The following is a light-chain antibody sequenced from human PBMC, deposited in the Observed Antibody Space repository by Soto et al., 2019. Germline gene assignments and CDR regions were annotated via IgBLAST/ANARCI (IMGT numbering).Light chain of an antibody. CDR3: QQRSNWPYT. Sequence: EIVLTQSPATLSLSPGERATLSCRASQSVSSYLAWYQQKPGQAPRLLIYDASNRATGIPARFSGSGSGTDFTLTNSGLEPEDFAVYYCQQRSNWPYTFGQGTKLEIK. V-gene: IGKV3-11*01. CDR2: DAS. CDR1: QSVSSY. J-gene: IGKJ2*01.